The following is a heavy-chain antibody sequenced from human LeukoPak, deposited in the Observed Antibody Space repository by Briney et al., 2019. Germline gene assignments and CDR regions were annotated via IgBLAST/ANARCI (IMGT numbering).Heavy chain of an antibody. CDR1: GFTFSSYG. CDR2: IWYDGSNK. J-gene: IGHJ4*02. D-gene: IGHD6-19*01. Sequence: GGSLRLSCAASGFTFSSYGMHWVRQAPRKGLEWVAVIWYDGSNKYYADSVKGRFTISRDNSKNTLYLQMNSLRAEDTAVYYCARALRSGWYLDYWGQGTLVTVSS. V-gene: IGHV3-33*01. CDR3: ARALRSGWYLDY.